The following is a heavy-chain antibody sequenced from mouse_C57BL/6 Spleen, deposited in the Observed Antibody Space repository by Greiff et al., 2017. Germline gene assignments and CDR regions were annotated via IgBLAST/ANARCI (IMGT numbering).Heavy chain of an antibody. V-gene: IGHV1-72*01. CDR3: ARDYYVREGWFAY. CDR1: GYTFSSYW. Sequence: QVQLQQPGAELVQPGASVKLSCKASGYTFSSYWMHWVKQRPGRGLEWIGRIDPTSGGTKYNEKFTSKATLTVDKTYSTAYMQLSSLTSECSAVDYGARDYYVREGWFAYWGQGTLVTVSA. D-gene: IGHD1-1*01. J-gene: IGHJ3*01. CDR2: IDPTSGGT.